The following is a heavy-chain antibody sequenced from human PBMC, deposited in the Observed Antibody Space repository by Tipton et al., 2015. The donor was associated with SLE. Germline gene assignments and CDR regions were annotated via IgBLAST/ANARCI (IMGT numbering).Heavy chain of an antibody. CDR1: GYIFTSSD. CDR2: MNPNSGNT. V-gene: IGHV1-8*01. Sequence: QSGAEVKKPGASVKVSCKASGYIFTSSDINWVRQATGQGLEWMGWMNPNSGNTGYAQKFQDRVTMTSNIATSTAYMELNTLRSEDTAVYYCAGGDNYYDSSGYRDWGQGTLVTVSS. D-gene: IGHD3-22*01. CDR3: AGGDNYYDSSGYRD. J-gene: IGHJ4*02.